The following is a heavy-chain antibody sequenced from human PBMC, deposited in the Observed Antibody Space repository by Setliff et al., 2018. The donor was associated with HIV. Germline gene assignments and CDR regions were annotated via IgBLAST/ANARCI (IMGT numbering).Heavy chain of an antibody. J-gene: IGHJ4*02. Sequence: ASVKVSCKPSGYTFTAYGLSWVRQAPGQGLEWMGWINTNTGNPTYAQGFTGRFVFSLDTSVSTAYLQISSLKAEDTAVYYCASRTTGMTFDYWGQGTLVTVSS. V-gene: IGHV7-4-1*02. D-gene: IGHD1-1*01. CDR1: GYTFTAYG. CDR2: INTNTGNP. CDR3: ASRTTGMTFDY.